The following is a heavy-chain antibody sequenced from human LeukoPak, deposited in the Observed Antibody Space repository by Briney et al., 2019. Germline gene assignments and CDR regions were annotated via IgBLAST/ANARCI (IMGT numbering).Heavy chain of an antibody. D-gene: IGHD3-16*01. J-gene: IGHJ6*02. CDR3: ARGGGLDV. V-gene: IGHV3-7*03. CDR1: GFTFSSYW. Sequence: GGSLRLSCAASGFTFSSYWMDWARQAPGKGLEWVASINHNGNVNYYVDSVKGRFTISRDKAKNSLYLQMSNLRAEDTAVYFCARGGGLDVWGQGATVTVSS. CDR2: INHNGNVN.